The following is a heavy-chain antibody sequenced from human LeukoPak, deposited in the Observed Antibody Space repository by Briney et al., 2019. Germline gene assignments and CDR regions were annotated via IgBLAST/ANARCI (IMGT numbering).Heavy chain of an antibody. V-gene: IGHV3-23*01. CDR1: RFTFSSYA. CDR2: ISGSGVST. CDR3: AKAGSVYSGYYDY. D-gene: IGHD5-12*01. J-gene: IGHJ4*02. Sequence: GGSLRLSCAASRFTFSSYAMSWVRQAPGKGLEWVSAISGSGVSTFYADSVKGRVTISRDNSKSTLYLQMNSLRTEDTAVYYCAKAGSVYSGYYDYWGQGILVIVSS.